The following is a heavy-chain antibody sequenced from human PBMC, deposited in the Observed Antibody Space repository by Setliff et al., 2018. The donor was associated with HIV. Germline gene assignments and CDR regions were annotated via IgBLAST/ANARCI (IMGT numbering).Heavy chain of an antibody. CDR1: GYTFTSYA. V-gene: IGHV7-4-1*02. CDR3: ARVSDTGVDPQTHRDY. J-gene: IGHJ4*02. CDR2: INTNTGNP. Sequence: ASVKVSCKASGYTFTSYAMHWVRQAPGQGLEWMGWINTNTGNPTYAQGFTGRFVFSLDTSVSTAYLQISSLKAEDSAIYYCARVSDTGVDPQTHRDYWGQGTLVTVSS. D-gene: IGHD2-21*01.